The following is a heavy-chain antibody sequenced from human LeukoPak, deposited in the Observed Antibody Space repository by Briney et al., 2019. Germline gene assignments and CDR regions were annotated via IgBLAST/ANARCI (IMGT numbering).Heavy chain of an antibody. CDR3: ARGRKYCSSTSSCYAGDFDY. Sequence: GGSLRLSCAASGFTFSSYAMSWVRQAPGKGLEWVSVISGNGGSTHYADSVKGRFTISRDNSKNTLYLQMNSLRAEDTAVYYCARGRKYCSSTSSCYAGDFDYWGQGTLVTVSS. J-gene: IGHJ4*02. V-gene: IGHV3-23*01. CDR1: GFTFSSYA. CDR2: ISGNGGST. D-gene: IGHD2-2*01.